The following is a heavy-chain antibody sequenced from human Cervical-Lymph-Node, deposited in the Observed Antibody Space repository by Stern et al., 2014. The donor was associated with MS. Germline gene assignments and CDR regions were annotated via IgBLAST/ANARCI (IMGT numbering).Heavy chain of an antibody. CDR2: TNPNSGDS. CDR3: ARERGRAGPAMADY. D-gene: IGHD5-18*01. CDR1: GYSFTGNY. Sequence: VQLVDFGAEVKKPGASVVISCKAAGYSFTGNYIHWLRRAPGQGLEWMGRTNPNSGDSNYALKFQGRVTMTRDTSITTAYMNLNRLGFDDTAVYYCARERGRAGPAMADYWGQGTLVTVSS. V-gene: IGHV1-2*06. J-gene: IGHJ4*02.